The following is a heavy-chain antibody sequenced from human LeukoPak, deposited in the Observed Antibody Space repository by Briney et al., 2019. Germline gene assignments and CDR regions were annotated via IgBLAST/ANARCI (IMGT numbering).Heavy chain of an antibody. V-gene: IGHV4-38-2*02. J-gene: IGHJ6*03. Sequence: PSETLSLTCTVSGYSISSGYFWGWIRQPPGKGLEWIGSFYHSGITYYNPSLKSRVTISVDTSKNQFSVKLSSVTAADTAVYYCARLHYGGNYGYYYYYMDVWGKGTTVTISS. CDR2: FYHSGIT. CDR1: GYSISSGYF. D-gene: IGHD4-23*01. CDR3: ARLHYGGNYGYYYYYMDV.